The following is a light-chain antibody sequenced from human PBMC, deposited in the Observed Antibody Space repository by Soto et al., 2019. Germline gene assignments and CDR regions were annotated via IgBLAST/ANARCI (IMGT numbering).Light chain of an antibody. CDR1: SSDVGGYNY. CDR2: DVS. CDR3: SSYISSSTNVV. Sequence: QSALTQPASVSGSPGQSITISCTGTSSDVGGYNYVSWYQQHPGKAPKLMIYDVSNRPSGVSNRFSGSKSGNTASLTISGLRAEDEADYYCSSYISSSTNVVFGGGTKLTVL. J-gene: IGLJ2*01. V-gene: IGLV2-14*01.